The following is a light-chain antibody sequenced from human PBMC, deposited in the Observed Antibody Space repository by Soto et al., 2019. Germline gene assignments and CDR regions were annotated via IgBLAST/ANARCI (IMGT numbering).Light chain of an antibody. CDR2: G. CDR1: SSNIGAGYP. Sequence: QSVLTQPPSVSGAPGQRVTISCTGSSSNIGAGYPVHWYQQLPGTAPKLLVAGNRPSGVPDRFSVSKSGASASLAITGLQAEDETDYYCQSYDSSLSRRWVFGGGTKVTVL. J-gene: IGLJ3*02. CDR3: QSYDSSLSRRWV. V-gene: IGLV1-40*01.